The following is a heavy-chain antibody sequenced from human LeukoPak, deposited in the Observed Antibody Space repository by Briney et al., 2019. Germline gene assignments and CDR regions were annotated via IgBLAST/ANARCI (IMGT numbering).Heavy chain of an antibody. D-gene: IGHD5-18*01. V-gene: IGHV3-21*01. CDR2: ISSSSSYI. CDR1: GFTFSSYS. J-gene: IGHJ4*02. Sequence: GGSLRLSCAASGFTFSSYSMNWVRQAPGKGLEWVSSISSSSSYIYYADSVKGRFTISRDNAKNSLYLQMNSLRAEDTAVYYCARGGLGIQLWFSGYWGQGTLVTVSS. CDR3: ARGGLGIQLWFSGY.